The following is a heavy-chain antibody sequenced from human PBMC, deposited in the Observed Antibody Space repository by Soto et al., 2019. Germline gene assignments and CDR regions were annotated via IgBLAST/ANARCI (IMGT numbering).Heavy chain of an antibody. CDR3: AHRSSLTSGWPFDP. V-gene: IGHV2-5*02. Sequence: QITLKESGPTLVKPTQTLTLTCTFSGFSLSTSGEGVGWIRQPPGKALEWLALIYWDDDKRYSPSLKSRLTITKDTSKNQVVLTMSNMDPVDTATYYCAHRSSLTSGWPFDPWGQGTLVTVSS. CDR2: IYWDDDK. CDR1: GFSLSTSGEG. D-gene: IGHD6-19*01. J-gene: IGHJ5*02.